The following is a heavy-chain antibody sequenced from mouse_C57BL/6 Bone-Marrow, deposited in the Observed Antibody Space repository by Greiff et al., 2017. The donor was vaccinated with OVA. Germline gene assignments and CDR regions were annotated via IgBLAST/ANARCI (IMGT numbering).Heavy chain of an antibody. J-gene: IGHJ2*01. D-gene: IGHD1-1*01. CDR2: ISSGGSYT. V-gene: IGHV5-6*01. CDR1: GFTFSSYG. Sequence: EVQRVESGGDLVKPGGFLKLSCAASGFTFSSYGMSWVRQTPDKRLEWVATISSGGSYTYYPDSVKGRFTISRDNAKNTLYLQMSSLKSEDTAMYYCARHRNYYGSSYGYWGQGTTLTVSS. CDR3: ARHRNYYGSSYGY.